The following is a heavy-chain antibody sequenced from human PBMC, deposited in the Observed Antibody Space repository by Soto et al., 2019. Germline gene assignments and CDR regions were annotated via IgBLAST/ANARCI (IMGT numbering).Heavy chain of an antibody. CDR1: VFTFSAHY. D-gene: IGHD3-16*01. CDR2: VGRHSAIE. V-gene: IGHV3-11*01. Sequence: SLSLSCSASVFTFSAHYMACVLQAPGEELQIVAHVGRHSAIEDYEDSVKGRFSIFRENSKNLLLLKLFFLRAEDTAVYYGASEISYVSGGHLYYGMDVLGQGTAVTVSS. CDR3: ASEISYVSGGHLYYGMDV. J-gene: IGHJ6*02.